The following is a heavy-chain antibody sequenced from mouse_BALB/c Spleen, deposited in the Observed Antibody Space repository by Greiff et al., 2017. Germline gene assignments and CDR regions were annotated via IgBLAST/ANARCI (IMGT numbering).Heavy chain of an antibody. D-gene: IGHD3-1*01. CDR1: GYAFSSYW. V-gene: IGHV1-80*01. Sequence: QVQLQQSGAELVRPGSSVKISCKASGYAFSSYWMNWVKQRPGQGLEWIGQIYPGDGDTNYNGKFKGKATLTADKSSRTAYMPLSSLTSEDSAVYFCARSGGRGLGFAYWGQGTLVTVSA. CDR2: IYPGDGDT. CDR3: ARSGGRGLGFAY. J-gene: IGHJ3*01.